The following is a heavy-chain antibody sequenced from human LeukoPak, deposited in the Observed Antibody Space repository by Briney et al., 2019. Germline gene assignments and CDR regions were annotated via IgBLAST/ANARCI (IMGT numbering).Heavy chain of an antibody. J-gene: IGHJ4*02. CDR2: IYYSGST. D-gene: IGHD7-27*01. CDR1: GGSFSSGDNN. Sequence: PPETLSLTCTVSGGSFSSGDNNWTGFGQPPGKGLEWIVYIYYSGSTYYNPFLKSRVTISVDTSKNQFSLKLSSVTAADTAVYYWARGTGDGTDSFDYWGQGTLVTVSS. V-gene: IGHV4-30-4*08. CDR3: ARGTGDGTDSFDY.